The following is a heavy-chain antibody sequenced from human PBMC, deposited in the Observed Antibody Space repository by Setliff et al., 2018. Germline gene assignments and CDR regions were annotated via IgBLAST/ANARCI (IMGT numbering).Heavy chain of an antibody. CDR3: AISSLSICSGDTCPNAFDI. D-gene: IGHD2-15*01. J-gene: IGHJ3*02. CDR1: GYIFRSYG. V-gene: IGHV1-18*04. Sequence: ASVKVSCKASGYIFRSYGINWMRQAPGQGFEWMGWISAYNDNTKSAQKFQGRITMTTDTSTSTSYMELRSLRSDDTAVYYCAISSLSICSGDTCPNAFDIWGQGTMVT. CDR2: ISAYNDNT.